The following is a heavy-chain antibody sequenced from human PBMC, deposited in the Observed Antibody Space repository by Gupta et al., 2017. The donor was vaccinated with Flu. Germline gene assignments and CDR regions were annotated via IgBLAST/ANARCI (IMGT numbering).Heavy chain of an antibody. V-gene: IGHV4-39*01. CDR2: IYYSGST. J-gene: IGHJ6*03. CDR3: ARGPYYDWAGDYYYYYMDV. D-gene: IGHD5-12*01. Sequence: GWIRQPPGKGLEWIGSIYYSGSTYYNPTLKSRVTISVDTSKNQFSLKLSSETAADTAVYYCARGPYYDWAGDYYYYYMDVWGKGTTVTVSS.